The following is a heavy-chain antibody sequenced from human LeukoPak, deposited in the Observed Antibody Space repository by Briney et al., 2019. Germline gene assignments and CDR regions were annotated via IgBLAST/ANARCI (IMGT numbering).Heavy chain of an antibody. CDR1: GGSISSYY. J-gene: IGHJ3*02. Sequence: SETLSLTCTVSGGSISSYYWSWIRQPPGKGLEWIGYIYYSGSINYNPSLKSRVTISVDTSKNQFSLKLSSVTAADTAVYYCARVSTKGLGAFDIWGQGTMVTVSS. CDR2: IYYSGSI. CDR3: ARVSTKGLGAFDI. V-gene: IGHV4-59*01. D-gene: IGHD3-16*01.